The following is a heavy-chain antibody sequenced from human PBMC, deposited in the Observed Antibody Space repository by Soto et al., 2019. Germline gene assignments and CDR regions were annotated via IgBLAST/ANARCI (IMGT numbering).Heavy chain of an antibody. CDR3: ARDPKSGNQKLYFDY. CDR2: ISGSGNTM. J-gene: IGHJ4*02. D-gene: IGHD4-4*01. V-gene: IGHV3-48*02. Sequence: GGSLRLSCSASGFTFSSYSMNWVRQAPGKELEWLSYISGSGNTMYYADSVKGRFTIARDNAQKSLYLQLNNLRDDDTAMYYCARDPKSGNQKLYFDYWGQGTLVTVSS. CDR1: GFTFSSYS.